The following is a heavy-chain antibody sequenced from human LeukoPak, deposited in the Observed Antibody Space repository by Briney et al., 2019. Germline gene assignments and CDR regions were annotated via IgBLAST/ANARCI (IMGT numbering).Heavy chain of an antibody. CDR2: ISTSGSTI. Sequence: PGGSLRLSCAASGFTFSDHYMNWIRQAPGKGLEWVSSISTSGSTIYYADSVKGRFTISRDNAKNSLYLQMNTLRAEDTAIYYCARATGRWWYYFDHWGQGTQVTVSS. CDR3: ARATGRWWYYFDH. V-gene: IGHV3-11*01. D-gene: IGHD2-15*01. J-gene: IGHJ4*02. CDR1: GFTFSDHY.